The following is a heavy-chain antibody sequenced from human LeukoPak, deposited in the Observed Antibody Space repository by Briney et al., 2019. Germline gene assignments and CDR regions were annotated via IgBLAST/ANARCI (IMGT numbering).Heavy chain of an antibody. CDR3: AREIAAAGTGIYYFDY. CDR1: GFTFSSYA. D-gene: IGHD6-13*01. Sequence: GGSLRLSCAASGFTFSSYAMHWVRQAPGKGLEWVAVISYDGSNEYYADSVKGRFTISRDNSKNTLYLQMNSLRAEDTAVYYCAREIAAAGTGIYYFDYWGQGALVTVSS. CDR2: ISYDGSNE. J-gene: IGHJ4*02. V-gene: IGHV3-30-3*01.